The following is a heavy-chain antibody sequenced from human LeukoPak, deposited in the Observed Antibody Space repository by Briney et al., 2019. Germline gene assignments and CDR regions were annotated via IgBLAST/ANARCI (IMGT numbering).Heavy chain of an antibody. CDR3: ARDWNVWYFDY. D-gene: IGHD1-1*01. V-gene: IGHV3-7*03. Sequence: GGSLRLSCAASGFTFSNYYMSWVRQAPGKGLEWVANIKQGGSEKYYVDSVKGRFTISRDNAKNSLYLQMNSLRTEDTAVYYCARDWNVWYFDYWGQGTLVTVSS. J-gene: IGHJ4*02. CDR1: GFTFSNYY. CDR2: IKQGGSEK.